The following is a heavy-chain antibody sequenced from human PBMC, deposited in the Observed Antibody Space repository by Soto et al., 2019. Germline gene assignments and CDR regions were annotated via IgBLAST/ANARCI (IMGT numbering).Heavy chain of an antibody. CDR1: GGTFSSYA. CDR2: IIPIFGTA. V-gene: IGHV1-69*06. J-gene: IGHJ3*02. Sequence: QVQLVQSGAEVKKPGSSVKVSCKASGGTFSSYAISWVRQATGQGLEWMGGIIPIFGTANYAQKFQGRVTITADKSTSTAYNELSSLRSEDTAVYYCALGRITMIVVVITPDAFDIGGQGTMVTVSS. CDR3: ALGRITMIVVVITPDAFDI. D-gene: IGHD3-22*01.